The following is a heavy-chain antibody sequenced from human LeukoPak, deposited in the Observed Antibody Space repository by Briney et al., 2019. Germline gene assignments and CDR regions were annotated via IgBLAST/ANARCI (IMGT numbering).Heavy chain of an antibody. CDR2: INHSGST. V-gene: IGHV4-34*01. Sequence: SETLSLTCAVYGGSFSGYYWSWIRQPPGKGLEWIGEINHSGSTNYNPSLKSRVIISVDTSKNQFSLKLSSVTAADTAVYYCANRLGSGFDYWGQGTLVTVSS. J-gene: IGHJ4*02. CDR3: ANRLGSGFDY. CDR1: GGSFSGYY. D-gene: IGHD2-15*01.